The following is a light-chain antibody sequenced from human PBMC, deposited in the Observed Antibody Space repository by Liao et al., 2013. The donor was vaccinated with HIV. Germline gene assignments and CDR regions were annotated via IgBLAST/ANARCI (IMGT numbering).Light chain of an antibody. CDR1: NLGDKH. J-gene: IGLJ3*02. CDR3: QAWDSNSWV. CDR2: EDT. Sequence: SYELTQPPSVSVSPGQTATITCYGVNLGDKHACWYQQRPGHSPILVIYEDTKRPSGIPERFSGSNSGNTATLTISGTQTMDEADYYCQAWDSNSWVFGGGTELTVL. V-gene: IGLV3-1*01.